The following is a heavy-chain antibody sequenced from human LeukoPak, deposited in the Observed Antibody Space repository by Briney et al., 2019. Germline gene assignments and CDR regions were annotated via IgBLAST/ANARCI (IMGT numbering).Heavy chain of an antibody. CDR2: IDPNSGGT. Sequence: GASVKVSCKASGGTFSSYAISWVRQAPGQGLEWMGWIDPNSGGTHYAQKFQGRVTMTRDTSITTAYMELSRLRSDDTAMYFCARDMEYYGSGSPPDYWGQGTLVTVSS. J-gene: IGHJ4*02. CDR1: GGTFSSYA. D-gene: IGHD3-10*01. CDR3: ARDMEYYGSGSPPDY. V-gene: IGHV1-2*02.